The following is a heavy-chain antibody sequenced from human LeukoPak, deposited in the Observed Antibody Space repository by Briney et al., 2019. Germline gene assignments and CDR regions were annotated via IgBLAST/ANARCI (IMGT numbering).Heavy chain of an antibody. CDR3: ARGRNSEFFDY. J-gene: IGHJ4*02. CDR2: IYTSGST. CDR1: GGSISSGSYY. V-gene: IGHV4-61*02. Sequence: SETLSLTCTVSGGSISSGSYYWSWIRQPAGKGLEWIGRIYTSGSTNYNPSLKSRVTISVDTSKNQFSLKLSSVTAADTAVYYCARGRNSEFFDYWGRGTLVTVSS. D-gene: IGHD1-26*01.